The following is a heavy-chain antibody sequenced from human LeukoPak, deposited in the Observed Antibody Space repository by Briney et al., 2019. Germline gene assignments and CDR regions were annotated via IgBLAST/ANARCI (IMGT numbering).Heavy chain of an antibody. Sequence: GASVKVSCKTSGYSFNSHHVHWVRQAPGQGLEWMGINFFHVGTTSNTQKFPGRLTMTRDTPTSTVYMELSSLRSEDTAVYYCARDSGNYHYDMDVWGQGTTVIVTS. J-gene: IGHJ6*02. V-gene: IGHV1-46*02. CDR1: GYSFNSHH. D-gene: IGHD3-10*01. CDR3: ARDSGNYHYDMDV. CDR2: NFFHVGTT.